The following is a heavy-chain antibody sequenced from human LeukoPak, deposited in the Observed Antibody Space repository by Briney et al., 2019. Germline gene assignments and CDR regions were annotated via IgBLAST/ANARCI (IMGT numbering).Heavy chain of an antibody. CDR2: ISSSDSTI. V-gene: IGHV3-48*03. CDR1: GFTFSSYD. Sequence: GGSLRLSCAASGFTFSSYDVNWVRQAPGKGLEWVSYISSSDSTIYYADSVKGRFTISRDNAKNSLYLQMNSLRAGDTAVYHCARGDSSSWYLFSDYWGQGTLVTVSS. D-gene: IGHD6-13*01. J-gene: IGHJ4*02. CDR3: ARGDSSSWYLFSDY.